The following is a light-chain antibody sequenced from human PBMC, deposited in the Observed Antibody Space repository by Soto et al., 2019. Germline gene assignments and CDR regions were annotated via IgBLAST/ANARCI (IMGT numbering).Light chain of an antibody. CDR1: QRVSNN. V-gene: IGKV3-15*01. Sequence: EIVMTQSPATLSVSPGERATLSCRASQRVSNNLAWYQQKPGQAPRLLIYGASTRATGIPARFSGSGSGTEFTLAISSLQSEDFAVYYCQQYDNWLGTFGQRTKVEIK. CDR3: QQYDNWLGT. CDR2: GAS. J-gene: IGKJ1*01.